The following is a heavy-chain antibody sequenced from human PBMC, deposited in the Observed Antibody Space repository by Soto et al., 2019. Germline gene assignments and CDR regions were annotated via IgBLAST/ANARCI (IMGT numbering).Heavy chain of an antibody. CDR3: ARARYYGAKNDF. J-gene: IGHJ4*02. Sequence: SETLSVTCTVSGDSISGYYWSWSRQPPGKRPEWLGCIYSSGSTKYNPSLRSRVTLSIDTPRSQFSLRLNSVTAADTAVYYCARARYYGAKNDFWGQGTRVTVSS. CDR1: GDSISGYY. V-gene: IGHV4-59*01. D-gene: IGHD1-26*01. CDR2: IYSSGST.